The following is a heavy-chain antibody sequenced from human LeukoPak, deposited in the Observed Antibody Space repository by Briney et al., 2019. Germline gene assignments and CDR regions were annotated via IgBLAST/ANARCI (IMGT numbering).Heavy chain of an antibody. D-gene: IGHD6-19*01. CDR1: GFTFSSYA. V-gene: IGHV3-30-3*01. Sequence: GGSLRLSCAASGFTFSSYAMHWVRQAPGKGLEWVAVISYDGSNKYYADSVKGRFTISRDNSKNTLYLQMNSLRAEDTAVYYCAKVRSGPDYFDYWGQGTLVTVSS. CDR2: ISYDGSNK. CDR3: AKVRSGPDYFDY. J-gene: IGHJ4*02.